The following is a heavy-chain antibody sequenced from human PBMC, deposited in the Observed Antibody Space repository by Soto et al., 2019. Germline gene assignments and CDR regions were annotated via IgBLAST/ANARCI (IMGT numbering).Heavy chain of an antibody. V-gene: IGHV3-30-3*01. Sequence: GGSLRLSCAASGFTFSSYAMHWVRQAPGKGLEWVAVISYDGSNKYYADSVKGRFTISRDNSKNTLYLQMNSLRAEDMAVYYCARASWDDYGGNSYAFDIWGQGTMVTVSS. J-gene: IGHJ3*02. CDR1: GFTFSSYA. D-gene: IGHD4-17*01. CDR2: ISYDGSNK. CDR3: ARASWDDYGGNSYAFDI.